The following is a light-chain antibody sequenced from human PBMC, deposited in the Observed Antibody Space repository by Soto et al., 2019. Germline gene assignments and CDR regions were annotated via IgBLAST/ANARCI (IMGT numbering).Light chain of an antibody. V-gene: IGLV2-11*01. J-gene: IGLJ1*01. CDR3: CSYAGTYSYV. Sequence: QSVLTQGPSVSGSPGQSVTISCTGTSSDVGGYNYVSWYQQHPGKAPKLMIYDVSKRPSGVPDHFSASKSGNTASLTISGLQAEDEADYYCCSYAGTYSYVFGTGTKVIVL. CDR2: DVS. CDR1: SSDVGGYNY.